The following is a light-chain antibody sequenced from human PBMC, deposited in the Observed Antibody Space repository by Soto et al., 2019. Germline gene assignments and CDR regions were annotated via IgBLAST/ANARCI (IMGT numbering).Light chain of an antibody. V-gene: IGLV1-44*01. CDR2: SNN. CDR1: SSNIGSNT. CDR3: EAWDDSLNGVV. J-gene: IGLJ2*01. Sequence: QSVLTQPPSASGTPGQRVTISCSGSSSNIGSNTVNWYQQLPGTAPNLLIFSNNQRPSGGPDRFSGSKSGTSASLAISGLQSEDEADYYCEAWDDSLNGVVFGGGTKLTVL.